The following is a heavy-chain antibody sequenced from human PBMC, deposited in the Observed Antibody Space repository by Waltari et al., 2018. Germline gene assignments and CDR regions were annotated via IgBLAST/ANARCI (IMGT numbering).Heavy chain of an antibody. V-gene: IGHV3-53*02. CDR2: IYSGGST. Sequence: EVQLVETGGGLIQPGGSLRLSCAASGFTVSSNYMSWVRQAPGKGLGWVSGIYSGGSTYYADSGKGRFTISRDNSKNTLYLQRNSLRAEDTAVYYCARETRNSFDYWGQGTLVTVSS. D-gene: IGHD2-2*01. CDR1: GFTVSSNY. CDR3: ARETRNSFDY. J-gene: IGHJ4*02.